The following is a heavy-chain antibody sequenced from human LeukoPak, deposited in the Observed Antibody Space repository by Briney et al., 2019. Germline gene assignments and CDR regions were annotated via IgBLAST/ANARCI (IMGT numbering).Heavy chain of an antibody. Sequence: SETLSLTCTVSGGSISSSSYYWRWIRQPPGKGLEWIGSIYYSGSTYYNPSLKSRVTISVDTSKNQFSLKLSSVTAADTAVYYCARVNVLLWFGESQYFDYWGQGTLVTVSS. CDR2: IYYSGST. V-gene: IGHV4-39*07. J-gene: IGHJ4*02. CDR3: ARVNVLLWFGESQYFDY. CDR1: GGSISSSSYY. D-gene: IGHD3-10*01.